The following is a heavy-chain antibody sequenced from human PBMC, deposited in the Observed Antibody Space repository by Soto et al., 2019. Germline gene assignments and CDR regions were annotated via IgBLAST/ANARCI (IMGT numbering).Heavy chain of an antibody. CDR3: ARLRVGYCPGSSCYARGWFDP. Sequence: QLQLQESGPGLVKPSETLSLTCTVSGGSISSSSDYWGWIRQPPGKGLEWIGSIYYSGSTYYNPSLKSRVTISVDTSKNQFSLKLSSVTAADTAIYYCARLRVGYCPGSSCYARGWFDPWGQGTLVTVSS. V-gene: IGHV4-39*01. D-gene: IGHD2-2*01. CDR1: GGSISSSSDY. J-gene: IGHJ5*02. CDR2: IYYSGST.